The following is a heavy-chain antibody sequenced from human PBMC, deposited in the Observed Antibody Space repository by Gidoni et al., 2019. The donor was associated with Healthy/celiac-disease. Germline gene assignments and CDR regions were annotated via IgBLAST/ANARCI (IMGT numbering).Heavy chain of an antibody. J-gene: IGHJ3*02. CDR1: GGPLSSYY. CDR2: IYTSGST. Sequence: QVQLPESGPGLVKPSATLSLPCPVSGGPLSSYYWSWIRQPAGKGLEWIGRIYTSGSTNYNPSLKSRVTMSVDTSKNQFALKLSSVTAADTAVYYCASLSIVGATTPSAFDIWGQGTMVTVSS. D-gene: IGHD1-26*01. CDR3: ASLSIVGATTPSAFDI. V-gene: IGHV4-4*07.